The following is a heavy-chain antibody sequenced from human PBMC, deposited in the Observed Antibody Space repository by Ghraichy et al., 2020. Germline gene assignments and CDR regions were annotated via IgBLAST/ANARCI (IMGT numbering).Heavy chain of an antibody. Sequence: LSLTCATSGITFSRYSMFWVRQAPGKGLDGVAFIQYDGSNQYYADSVRGRFTISRDNSKGTLYLQMNSLRADDTAVYYCVKDSRSWGNSQGGGRIYYHYGLEVWGPGTTVTVSS. D-gene: IGHD3-16*01. CDR3: VKDSRSWGNSQGGGRIYYHYGLEV. CDR2: IQYDGSNQ. V-gene: IGHV3-30*02. CDR1: GITFSRYS. J-gene: IGHJ6*01.